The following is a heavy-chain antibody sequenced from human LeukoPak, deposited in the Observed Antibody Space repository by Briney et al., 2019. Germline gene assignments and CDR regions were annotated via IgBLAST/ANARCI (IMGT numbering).Heavy chain of an antibody. CDR2: IKSKTDGGTT. Sequence: PGGSLRLSCAAAGFTFSNAWMSWVSQAPGKGLEWVGCIKSKTDGGTTDYAAPVKGRFTISRDDSKNTLYLQMNSLKTEDTAVYYCTTRVGDTAHYWGQGTLVTVSS. CDR1: GFTFSNAW. D-gene: IGHD5-18*01. J-gene: IGHJ4*02. V-gene: IGHV3-15*01. CDR3: TTRVGDTAHY.